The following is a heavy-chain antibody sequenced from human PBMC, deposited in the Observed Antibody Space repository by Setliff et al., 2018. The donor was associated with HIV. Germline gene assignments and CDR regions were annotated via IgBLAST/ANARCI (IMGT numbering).Heavy chain of an antibody. CDR2: ITHSGST. J-gene: IGHJ5*02. CDR3: ASGPVVVIPAPRWRWFDP. Sequence: SETLSLTCAVYGGSFINYYWSWIRQSPGKGLEWIGEITHSGSTNYNPSLKSRVTISVDTSKNQFSLKLTSVTAADTAVYYCASGPVVVIPAPRWRWFDPWGRGTLVTVSS. CDR1: GGSFINYY. D-gene: IGHD2-2*01. V-gene: IGHV4-34*01.